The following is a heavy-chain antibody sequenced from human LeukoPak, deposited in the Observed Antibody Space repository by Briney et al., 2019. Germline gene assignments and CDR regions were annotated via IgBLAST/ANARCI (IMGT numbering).Heavy chain of an antibody. CDR1: GGSISSYY. D-gene: IGHD3-22*01. CDR3: ASHTMIVAQDAFDI. Sequence: SETLSLTCTVSGGSISSYYWSWIRQPPGKGLEWIGYIYYSGSTNYNPSLKSRVTISVDTSKSQFSLKLSSVTAADTAVYYCASHTMIVAQDAFDIWGQGTMVTVSS. J-gene: IGHJ3*02. CDR2: IYYSGST. V-gene: IGHV4-59*01.